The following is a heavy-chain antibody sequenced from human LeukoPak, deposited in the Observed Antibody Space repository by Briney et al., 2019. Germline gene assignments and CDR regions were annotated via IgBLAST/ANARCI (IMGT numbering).Heavy chain of an antibody. J-gene: IGHJ3*02. D-gene: IGHD3-22*01. V-gene: IGHV3-23*01. CDR3: ARRVVVTHHTFDI. Sequence: GGSLRLSCAASGFTFSIYGMSWVRQAAGKGLEWVSTISGSGGTTYYADSVKGRFTISRDNSKNTLYLQMNSLRAEDTALYYCARRVVVTHHTFDIWGQGTMVTVSS. CDR2: ISGSGGTT. CDR1: GFTFSIYG.